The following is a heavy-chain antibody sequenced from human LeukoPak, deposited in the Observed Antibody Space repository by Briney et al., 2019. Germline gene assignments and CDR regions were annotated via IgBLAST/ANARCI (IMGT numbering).Heavy chain of an antibody. D-gene: IGHD3-22*01. V-gene: IGHV4-59*12. CDR3: AREPKFLGSNNHYYHSNTLNWFDP. CDR1: GGSITTYY. J-gene: IGHJ5*02. Sequence: ASETPSLTCTVSGGSITTYYWSWIRQPPGKGLEWIGYIYDSVTTKYNPSFKSRVTISVDTSKNQFSLKLSSVTAADTAVYYCAREPKFLGSNNHYYHSNTLNWFDPWSQGTLVTVSS. CDR2: IYDSVTT.